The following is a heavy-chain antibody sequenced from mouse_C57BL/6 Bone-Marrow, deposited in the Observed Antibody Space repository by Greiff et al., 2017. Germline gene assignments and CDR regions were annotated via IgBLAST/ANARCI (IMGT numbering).Heavy chain of an antibody. J-gene: IGHJ3*01. CDR1: GYTFTSYW. V-gene: IGHV1-55*01. CDR2: IYPGSGST. Sequence: QVQLQQPGAELVKPGASVKMSCKASGYTFTSYWITWVKQRPGQGLEWIGDIYPGSGSTNYNEKFKSKATLTVDTSSSTAYMQLSSLTSEGSTVYYCASPLFAYWGQGTLVTVSA. CDR3: ASPLFAY.